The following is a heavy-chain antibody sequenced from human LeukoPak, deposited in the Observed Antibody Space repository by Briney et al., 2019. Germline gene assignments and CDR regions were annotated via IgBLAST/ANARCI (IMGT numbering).Heavy chain of an antibody. D-gene: IGHD3-16*02. Sequence: RASETLSLTCTVSGGSISSYYWSWIRQPPGKGLEWIGYIYYSGSTNYNPSLKSRVTISVDTSKNQFSLKLSSVTAADTAVYYCARSDYVWGSYRRYFDYWGQGTLVTVSS. CDR3: ARSDYVWGSYRRYFDY. V-gene: IGHV4-59*01. CDR1: GGSISSYY. J-gene: IGHJ4*02. CDR2: IYYSGST.